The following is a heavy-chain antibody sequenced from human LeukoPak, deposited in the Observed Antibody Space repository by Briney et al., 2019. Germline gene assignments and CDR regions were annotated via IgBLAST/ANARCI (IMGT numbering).Heavy chain of an antibody. CDR2: INHSGST. Sequence: PSETLSLTCAVYGGSFSGYYWSWIRQPPGKGLEWIGEINHSGSTNYNPSLKSRVTISVDTSKNQFSLKLSSVTAADTAVYYCARDYYDSSGLGTPYFGYWGQGTLVTVSS. CDR1: GGSFSGYY. V-gene: IGHV4-34*01. D-gene: IGHD3-22*01. CDR3: ARDYYDSSGLGTPYFGY. J-gene: IGHJ4*02.